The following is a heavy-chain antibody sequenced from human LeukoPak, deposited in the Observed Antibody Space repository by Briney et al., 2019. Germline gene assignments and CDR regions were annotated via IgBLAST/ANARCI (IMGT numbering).Heavy chain of an antibody. J-gene: IGHJ4*02. V-gene: IGHV1-8*02. CDR1: GYTFTGYY. Sequence: GASVKVSCKASGYTFTGYYMHWVRQAPGQGLEWMGRINPNSGNTGYAQKFQGRVTMTRNTSISTAHMELSSLRSEDTAVYYCARGICSGGSCYSPFDYWGQGTLVTVSS. D-gene: IGHD2-15*01. CDR3: ARGICSGGSCYSPFDY. CDR2: INPNSGNT.